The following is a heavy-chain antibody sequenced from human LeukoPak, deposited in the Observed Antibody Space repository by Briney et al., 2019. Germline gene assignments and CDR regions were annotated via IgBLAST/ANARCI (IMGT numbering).Heavy chain of an antibody. CDR2: INAGNGNT. CDR3: ARDNGSGWYFSLSTNPDTQNYYGMDV. Sequence: GASVKVSCKASGYTFTSYAMNWVRQAPGQRLEWMGWINAGNGNTKYSQKFQGRVTITRDTSASTAYMELSSLRSEDTAVYYCARDNGSGWYFSLSTNPDTQNYYGMDVWGQGTTVTVSS. CDR1: GYTFTSYA. J-gene: IGHJ6*02. D-gene: IGHD6-19*01. V-gene: IGHV1-3*01.